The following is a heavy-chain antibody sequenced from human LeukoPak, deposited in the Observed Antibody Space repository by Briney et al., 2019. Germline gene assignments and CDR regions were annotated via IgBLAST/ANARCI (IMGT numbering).Heavy chain of an antibody. J-gene: IGHJ6*03. D-gene: IGHD3-10*01. CDR2: IKQDGSEK. CDR1: GFTFCSYR. Sequence: GGSLRLSCAASGFTFCSYRMRWVRQAPGKGLEWVAHIKQDGSEKYYVDSVKGRFTISRDSAKNSLYLEMQSLRAEDTAVYYCAKEWSPWGFGESNYYMDVWGKGTTVTVSS. CDR3: AKEWSPWGFGESNYYMDV. V-gene: IGHV3-7*01.